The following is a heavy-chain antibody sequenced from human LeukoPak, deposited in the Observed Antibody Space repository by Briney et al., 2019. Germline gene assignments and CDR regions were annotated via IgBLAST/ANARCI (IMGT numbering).Heavy chain of an antibody. J-gene: IGHJ5*02. V-gene: IGHV4-61*01. CDR2: IYYSGST. CDR3: ARSISYYDFWSGYSHTNWFDP. CDR1: GGSVSSGSYY. Sequence: PSETLSLTCTVSGGSVSSGSYYWSWIRQPPGKGLEWIGYIYYSGSTNYNPSLKSRVTISIDTSKNQFSLKLSSVTAADTAVYYCARSISYYDFWSGYSHTNWFDPWGQGTLVTVSS. D-gene: IGHD3-3*01.